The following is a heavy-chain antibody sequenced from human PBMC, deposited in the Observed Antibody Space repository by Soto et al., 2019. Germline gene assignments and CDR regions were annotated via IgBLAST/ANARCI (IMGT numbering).Heavy chain of an antibody. Sequence: SETLSITCTVSGDSMTISDFLWGWVRQSPGKGLEWIVGIYYSGSAYYNPSLGSRATLSVDTSRNQFFLSVTSVTAADTAVYYCARPLYAHLAFGIWGQGKLVTVSS. V-gene: IGHV4-39*01. CDR3: ARPLYAHLAFGI. D-gene: IGHD2-2*01. CDR1: GDSMTISDFL. CDR2: IYYSGSA. J-gene: IGHJ3*02.